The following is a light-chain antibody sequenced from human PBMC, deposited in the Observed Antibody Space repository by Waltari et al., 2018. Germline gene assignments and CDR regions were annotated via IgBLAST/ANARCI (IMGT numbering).Light chain of an antibody. V-gene: IGLV3-1*01. Sequence: SYELTQLPSVSVSPGQTASITCSGDKLGGKYACWYQRKPGQSPVLVIYQDTQRPSGIPERFSGSSSGNTATLTIGGTQAMDEADYYCQAWDSSTRYVFGSGTKVTVL. CDR1: KLGGKY. J-gene: IGLJ1*01. CDR3: QAWDSSTRYV. CDR2: QDT.